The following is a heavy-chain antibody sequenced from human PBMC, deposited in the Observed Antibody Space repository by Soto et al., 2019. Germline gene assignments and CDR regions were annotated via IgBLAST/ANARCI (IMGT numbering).Heavy chain of an antibody. D-gene: IGHD3-16*01. CDR2: ISYDGDNK. Sequence: QVQLVESGGGVVQPGRSLTRSFAASGFTFRNYAMHLVRQAPGKGLEWVATISYDGDNKYYTDSVKGPFTNSRDNSKNTRYLQMNSLRPEDTAVYYCARPWGQLSTYYYGMDTWGQGTTVTVSS. V-gene: IGHV3-30-3*01. CDR1: GFTFRNYA. J-gene: IGHJ6*01. CDR3: ARPWGQLSTYYYGMDT.